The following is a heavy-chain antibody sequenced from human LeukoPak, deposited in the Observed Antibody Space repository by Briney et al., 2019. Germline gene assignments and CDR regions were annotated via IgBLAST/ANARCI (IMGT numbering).Heavy chain of an antibody. Sequence: GRSLRLSCAASGFTFDDYAMHWVRQAPGKGLEWVSGISWNSGSIGYADSVKGRFTISRDNAKNSLYLQINSLRGEDTALYYCAKFRADYAGFDYWGQGTLVTVCS. CDR3: AKFRADYAGFDY. V-gene: IGHV3-9*01. CDR2: ISWNSGSI. D-gene: IGHD4-23*01. J-gene: IGHJ4*02. CDR1: GFTFDDYA.